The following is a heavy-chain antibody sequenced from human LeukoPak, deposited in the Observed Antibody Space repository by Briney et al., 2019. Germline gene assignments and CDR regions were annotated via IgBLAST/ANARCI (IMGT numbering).Heavy chain of an antibody. V-gene: IGHV3-48*01. CDR3: ARCLRYFDWLFSVDS. J-gene: IGHJ4*02. D-gene: IGHD3-9*01. CDR2: ISTSSSTI. CDR1: GFTFSTFS. Sequence: GGSLRLSCAASGFTFSTFSMNWFRQAPGKGLEWVSYISTSSSTIYYADSVKGRFTISRDNVENSLYLQMNSLSAEDTAVYYCARCLRYFDWLFSVDSWGQGTLVTVSS.